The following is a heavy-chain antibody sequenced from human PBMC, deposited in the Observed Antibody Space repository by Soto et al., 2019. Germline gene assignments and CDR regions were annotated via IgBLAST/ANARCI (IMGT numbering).Heavy chain of an antibody. Sequence: GASVKVSYKASGGTFTSFTITWVRQAPGQGLEWMGGIIPIFGTTNYAQKFQGRVAITADESTTTAYMELSSLTSEDTAMYYCARETTTVTRDYFYYGMDVWGQGTTVTVSS. D-gene: IGHD4-17*01. CDR1: GGTFTSFT. J-gene: IGHJ6*02. V-gene: IGHV1-69*13. CDR2: IIPIFGTT. CDR3: ARETTTVTRDYFYYGMDV.